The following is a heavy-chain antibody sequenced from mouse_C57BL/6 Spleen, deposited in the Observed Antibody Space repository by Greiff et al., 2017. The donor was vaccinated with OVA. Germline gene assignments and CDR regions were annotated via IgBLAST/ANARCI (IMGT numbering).Heavy chain of an antibody. J-gene: IGHJ4*01. CDR2: IWGVGST. D-gene: IGHD1-1*01. CDR1: GFSLTSYG. V-gene: IGHV2-6*01. CDR3: ARLFYYYGSSYYAMDY. Sequence: ESGPGLVAPSQSLSITCTVSGFSLTSYGVDWVRQSPGKGLEWLGVIWGVGSTNYNSALKSRLSISKDNSKSQVFLKMNSLQTDDTAMYYCARLFYYYGSSYYAMDYWGQGTSVTVSS.